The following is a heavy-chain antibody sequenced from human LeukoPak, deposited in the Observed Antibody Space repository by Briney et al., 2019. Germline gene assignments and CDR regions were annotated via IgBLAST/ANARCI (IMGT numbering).Heavy chain of an antibody. V-gene: IGHV3-23*01. Sequence: GGSLRLSCAASGFTFRNYAMSWVRLAPGKGLEWVSGIGGSAGSTYYADSVKGRFTISRDNSKSTLYLQMNSLRAEDTAIYYCAKTRESLFEYFHHWGQGTLVTVSS. D-gene: IGHD3-10*01. CDR2: IGGSAGST. CDR3: AKTRESLFEYFHH. CDR1: GFTFRNYA. J-gene: IGHJ1*01.